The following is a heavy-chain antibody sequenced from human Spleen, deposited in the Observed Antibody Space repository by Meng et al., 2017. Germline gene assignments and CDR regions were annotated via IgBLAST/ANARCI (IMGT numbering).Heavy chain of an antibody. CDR1: GFSLSTSGVG. J-gene: IGHJ4*02. CDR3: ARDLWSGYSYRLDS. CDR2: IYWDDDK. V-gene: IGHV2-5*02. Sequence: QIPLKDSGPTLVKPTQTLTLTCTFSGFSLSTSGVGVGWIRQPPGKALEWLALIYWDDDKRYSPSLRNRLTITKDTSKNQVVLTMTNMDPMDTATYYCARDLWSGYSYRLDSWGQGTLVTVSS. D-gene: IGHD3-3*01.